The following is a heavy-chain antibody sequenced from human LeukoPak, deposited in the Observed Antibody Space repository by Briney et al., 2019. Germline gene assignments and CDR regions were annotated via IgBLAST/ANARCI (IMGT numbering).Heavy chain of an antibody. V-gene: IGHV1-2*02. J-gene: IGHJ5*02. CDR3: ARDGYYCGRDCYAPHNWFDP. CDR2: INPNSGGT. D-gene: IGHD2-21*02. Sequence: ASVKVSCKASGYTFTGYYMHWVRQAPGQGLEWMGWINPNSGGTNYAQKFQGRVTMTRDTSISTTYMELSRLRSDDTAVYYCARDGYYCGRDCYAPHNWFDPWGQGTLVTVSS. CDR1: GYTFTGYY.